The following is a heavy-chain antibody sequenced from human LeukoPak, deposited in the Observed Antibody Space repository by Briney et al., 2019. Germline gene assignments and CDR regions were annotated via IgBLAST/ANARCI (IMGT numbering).Heavy chain of an antibody. V-gene: IGHV3-23*01. Sequence: GGSLRLSCAASGFTFSSYGMSWVRQAPGKGLEWVSAISGSGGSTYYADSVKGRFTISRDNSKNTLYLQMNSLRAEDTAVYYCAKDSSGYYARIDYWGQGTLVTVSS. CDR1: GFTFSSYG. D-gene: IGHD3-22*01. J-gene: IGHJ4*02. CDR3: AKDSSGYYARIDY. CDR2: ISGSGGST.